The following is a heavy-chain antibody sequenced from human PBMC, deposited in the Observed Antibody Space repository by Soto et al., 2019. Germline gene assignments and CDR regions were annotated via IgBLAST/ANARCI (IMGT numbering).Heavy chain of an antibody. V-gene: IGHV1-18*01. CDR3: ARGRERDYYDSIGWFDP. D-gene: IGHD3-22*01. J-gene: IGHJ5*02. CDR2: ISAYNGNT. CDR1: GYTFTSYG. Sequence: QVQLVQSGAEVKKPGASVKVSCKASGYTFTSYGISWVRQAPGQGLKWMGWISAYNGNTNYAQKLQGRVTMTTDTSTSTAYMELRSLRSDDTAVYYCARGRERDYYDSIGWFDPWGQGTLVTVSS.